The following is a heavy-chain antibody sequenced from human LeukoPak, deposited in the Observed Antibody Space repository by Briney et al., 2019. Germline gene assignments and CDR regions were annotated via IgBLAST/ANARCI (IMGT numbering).Heavy chain of an antibody. V-gene: IGHV4-30-4*01. D-gene: IGHD2-15*01. Sequence: SETLSLTCTVSGGSISSGDYYWSWIRQPPGKGLEWIGYIYYSGSTYYNPSLKGRVTISVDTSKNQFSLKLSSVTAADTAVYYCASHEGGYCSGGSCRHNWFDPWGQGTLVTVSS. CDR3: ASHEGGYCSGGSCRHNWFDP. CDR2: IYYSGST. CDR1: GGSISSGDYY. J-gene: IGHJ5*02.